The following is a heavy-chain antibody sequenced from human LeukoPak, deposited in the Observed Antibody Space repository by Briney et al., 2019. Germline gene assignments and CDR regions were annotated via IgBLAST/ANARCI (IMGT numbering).Heavy chain of an antibody. CDR1: GFTFSNYA. CDR3: AKASGGYFSYYYYMDV. Sequence: GGSLRLSCAASGFTFSNYAMHWVRQAPGKGLEYVSVISSNGSKIFYANSVKGRFTISRDNSKNTLYLQMNSLRAEDTAVYYCAKASGGYFSYYYYMDVWGKGTTVTVSS. V-gene: IGHV3-64*01. CDR2: ISSNGSKI. D-gene: IGHD1-26*01. J-gene: IGHJ6*03.